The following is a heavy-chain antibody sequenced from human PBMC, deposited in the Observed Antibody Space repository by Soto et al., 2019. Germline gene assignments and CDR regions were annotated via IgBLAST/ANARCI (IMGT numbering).Heavy chain of an antibody. Sequence: PSETLSLTCTVSGGSISSRNFFWGWIRQSPRKGLEWIATIDYTGSAYYSSSLKTRVTISVGTSKNQFSLNLNSVTAADTAVYYCARQGGMRIAHPDNYFDWFDPWGQGTLVTVSS. CDR1: GGSISSRNFF. V-gene: IGHV4-39*01. CDR3: ARQGGMRIAHPDNYFDWFDP. D-gene: IGHD1-1*01. CDR2: IDYTGSA. J-gene: IGHJ5*02.